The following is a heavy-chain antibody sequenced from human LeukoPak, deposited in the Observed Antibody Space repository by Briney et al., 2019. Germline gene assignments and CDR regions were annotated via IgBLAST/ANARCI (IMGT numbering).Heavy chain of an antibody. Sequence: PSETLSLTCTVSGGSISSYYWSWIRQPPGKGLEWIGYIYYSGSTNYNPSLKSRVTISVDTSKNQFSLKLSSVTAADTAVYYCARGGLRYFDWPHDFDYWGQGTLVTASS. J-gene: IGHJ4*02. CDR2: IYYSGST. CDR3: ARGGLRYFDWPHDFDY. V-gene: IGHV4-59*01. CDR1: GGSISSYY. D-gene: IGHD3-9*01.